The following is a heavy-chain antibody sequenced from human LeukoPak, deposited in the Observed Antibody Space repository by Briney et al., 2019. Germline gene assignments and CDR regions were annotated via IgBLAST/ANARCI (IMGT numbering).Heavy chain of an antibody. D-gene: IGHD4-17*01. Sequence: SETLSLTCTVSGASISSSSYYWGWIRQPPGKGLEWIGSIYYSRSTYYHPSLKSRVTISVDTSKNQFSLKLSSVTAADTAVYYCGRVPTVTFFAYWGQGTLVTVSS. J-gene: IGHJ4*02. CDR3: GRVPTVTFFAY. CDR1: GASISSSSYY. V-gene: IGHV4-39*01. CDR2: IYYSRST.